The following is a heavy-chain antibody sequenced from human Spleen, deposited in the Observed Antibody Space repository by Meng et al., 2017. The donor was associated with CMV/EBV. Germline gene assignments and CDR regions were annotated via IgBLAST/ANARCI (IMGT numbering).Heavy chain of an antibody. CDR2: IIPIVEIA. CDR1: GGTFGSDT. V-gene: IGHV1-69*02. Sequence: SVKVSCKVSGGTFGSDTFNWVRQAPGQGLEWVGRIIPIVEIANSAQKFQDRVTITADKSTNTAYMELSSLRSEDTAIYYCACERFYGGNSGQYYYYGMDVWGQGTTVTVSS. J-gene: IGHJ6*02. D-gene: IGHD4-23*01. CDR3: ACERFYGGNSGQYYYYGMDV.